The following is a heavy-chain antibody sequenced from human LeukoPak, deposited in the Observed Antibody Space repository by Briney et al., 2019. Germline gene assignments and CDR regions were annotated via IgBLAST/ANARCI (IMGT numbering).Heavy chain of an antibody. V-gene: IGHV3-23*01. CDR2: ISHDAMSA. D-gene: IGHD6-19*01. Sequence: GGSLRLSCTASGIYFSGTAMSWVRQAPGKGLEWVSAISHDAMSAYYADSVKGRFTISRDNSKKTVSLEMSSLTAADTGVYYCAKDGAQYSSGPECDPRAQGALVTVSP. CDR1: GIYFSGTA. CDR3: AKDGAQYSSGPECDP. J-gene: IGHJ5*02.